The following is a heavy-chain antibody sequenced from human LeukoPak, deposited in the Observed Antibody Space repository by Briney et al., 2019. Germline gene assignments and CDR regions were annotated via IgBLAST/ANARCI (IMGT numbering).Heavy chain of an antibody. J-gene: IGHJ4*02. Sequence: SQTLSLTCTVSGGYISSGGYYWSWIRQHPGKGLEWIGYIYYSGSTYYNPSLKSRVTISVDTSKNQFSLKLSSVTAADTAVYYCARSMVRGVIDYWGQGTLDTVSS. CDR1: GGYISSGGYY. V-gene: IGHV4-31*03. CDR2: IYYSGST. D-gene: IGHD3-10*01. CDR3: ARSMVRGVIDY.